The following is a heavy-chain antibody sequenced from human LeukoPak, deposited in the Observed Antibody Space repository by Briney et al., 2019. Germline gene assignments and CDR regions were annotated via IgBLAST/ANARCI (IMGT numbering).Heavy chain of an antibody. V-gene: IGHV1-69*05. CDR3: ARDSIGRDGYNYYYYYMDV. CDR2: FNPIFGTA. J-gene: IGHJ6*03. Sequence: EASVKVSCKASGGSFSNYAITWVRQAAGQGLEWMGGFNPIFGTANYAQKFQGRLTITTDESPSTTYMELSSLSSEDTAVYYCARDSIGRDGYNYYYYYMDVWGKGTRSPSP. CDR1: GGSFSNYA. D-gene: IGHD5-24*01.